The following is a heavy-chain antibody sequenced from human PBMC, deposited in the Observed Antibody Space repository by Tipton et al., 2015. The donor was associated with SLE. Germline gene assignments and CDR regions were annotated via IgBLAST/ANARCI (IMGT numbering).Heavy chain of an antibody. CDR3: ARHHWGDF. J-gene: IGHJ4*02. Sequence: SLRLSCATSGFSFDFYPMGWVRQAPGQGLEWVAGISRSGDSTYYADSVKGRFTISRDNSKNTLYLQMNSLRAEDTAVYYCARHHWGDFWGQGTLVTVSS. CDR2: ISRSGDST. V-gene: IGHV3-23*01. D-gene: IGHD7-27*01. CDR1: GFSFDFYP.